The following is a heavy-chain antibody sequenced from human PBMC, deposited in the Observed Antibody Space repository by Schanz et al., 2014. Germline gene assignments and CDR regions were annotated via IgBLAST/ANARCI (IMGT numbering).Heavy chain of an antibody. Sequence: EVQLLESGGGLVQPGGSLRLSCAASGFSFRKSAMSWVRQAPGKGLEWVSALTGSGTTTYYADSVKGRFTISRDNSKNTLDIEMRSLRADDTAIYYCAKDLSADGAFDYWGQGTLVTVSP. V-gene: IGHV3-23*01. D-gene: IGHD2-8*01. J-gene: IGHJ4*02. CDR1: GFSFRKSA. CDR2: LTGSGTTT. CDR3: AKDLSADGAFDY.